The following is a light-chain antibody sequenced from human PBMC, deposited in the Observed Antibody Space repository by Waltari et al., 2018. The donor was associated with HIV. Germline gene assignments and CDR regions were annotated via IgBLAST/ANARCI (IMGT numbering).Light chain of an antibody. CDR2: AAS. V-gene: IGKV1-39*01. Sequence: DIQMTQPPASLSPPVGDTATIPGRASQSICRQLKGYQRKPGKAPKLLTPAASRVQSGVRARFSGSGFGTEFTVTISSLQPEDFATYYCQQGYITPPITFGQGTRLDMK. CDR3: QQGYITPPIT. J-gene: IGKJ5*01. CDR1: QSICRQ.